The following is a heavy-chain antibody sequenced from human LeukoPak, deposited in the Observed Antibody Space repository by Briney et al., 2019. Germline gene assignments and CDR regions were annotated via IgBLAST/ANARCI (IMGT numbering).Heavy chain of an antibody. CDR2: ISGSGGST. CDR1: GFTFSSYA. Sequence: PGGSLRLSCAASGFTFSSYAMSWVRQAPGKGLEWFPAISGSGGSTYYADSVKGRFTISKDNSKNTLYLQMNSLRAEDTAVYYCAKEHIVVVPAAIGKARFDPWGQGTLVTVSS. J-gene: IGHJ5*02. CDR3: AKEHIVVVPAAIGKARFDP. D-gene: IGHD2-2*02. V-gene: IGHV3-23*01.